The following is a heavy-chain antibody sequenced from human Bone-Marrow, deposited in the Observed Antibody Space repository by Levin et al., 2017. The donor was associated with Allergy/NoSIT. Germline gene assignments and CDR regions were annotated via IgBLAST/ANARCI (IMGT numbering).Heavy chain of an antibody. CDR2: IRSKAYGGTT. Sequence: PGGSLRLSCTASGFTFGDYAMSWFRQAPGKGLEWVGFIRSKAYGGTTEYAASVKGRFTISRDDSKSIAYLQMNSLKTEDTAVYYCTRERITFGGVIGEDFDYWGQGTLVTVSS. J-gene: IGHJ4*02. CDR3: TRERITFGGVIGEDFDY. D-gene: IGHD3-16*02. CDR1: GFTFGDYA. V-gene: IGHV3-49*03.